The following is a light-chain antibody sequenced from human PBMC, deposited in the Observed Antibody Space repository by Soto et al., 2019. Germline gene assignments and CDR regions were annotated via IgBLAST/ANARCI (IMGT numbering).Light chain of an antibody. CDR1: SSDIGAYDY. CDR3: SSYTTAFFYV. V-gene: IGLV2-14*01. Sequence: QSALTQPASVSGSPGQSITISCTGSSSDIGAYDYVSWYQQHPGKAPKLIIHGVTNRPSGVSNRFSGSKSDYTASLTISGLQAEDEADYYCSSYTTAFFYVFGTGTKLTVL. J-gene: IGLJ1*01. CDR2: GVT.